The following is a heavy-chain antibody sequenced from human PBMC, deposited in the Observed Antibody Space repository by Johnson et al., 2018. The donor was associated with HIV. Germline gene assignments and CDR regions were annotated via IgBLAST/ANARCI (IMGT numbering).Heavy chain of an antibody. D-gene: IGHD4-17*01. CDR2: ISYDGSNK. CDR1: GFTFSTYA. CDR3: ARYLLYGETAFDI. J-gene: IGHJ3*02. Sequence: QVQLVESGGGVVQPGRSLRLSCAASGFTFSTYAMHWVRQAPGKGLEWVAVISYDGSNKYYGDSVKGRFTISRDNSKNTLYLQVNSLRGEDTAVYYCARYLLYGETAFDIWGQGTMVTVSS. V-gene: IGHV3-30-3*01.